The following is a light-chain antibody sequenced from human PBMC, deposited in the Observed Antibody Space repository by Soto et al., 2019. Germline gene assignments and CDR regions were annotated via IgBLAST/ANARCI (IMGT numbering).Light chain of an antibody. CDR2: GAS. CDR3: QQYFTIPLT. V-gene: IGKV3-15*01. Sequence: EIVMTQSPATLSVSPGERATLSCRASQSVSSNLAWYQQKPGQAPRLLIYGASIRATGIPARFSGSGSGTDFTLTISSLQAEDVALYYCQQYFTIPLTFGGGTKVDI. CDR1: QSVSSN. J-gene: IGKJ4*01.